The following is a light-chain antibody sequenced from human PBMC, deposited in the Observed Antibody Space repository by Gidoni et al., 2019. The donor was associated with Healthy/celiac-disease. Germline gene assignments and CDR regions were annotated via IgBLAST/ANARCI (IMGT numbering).Light chain of an antibody. CDR3: MQALQTHT. Sequence: DIALTQSPLLLPVTPGEPASISCRSSQSLLHSNGYNYLDWYLQKPGQSPQLLIYLGSNRASGVPDRFSGSGSGTDFTLKISRVEAEDVGVYYGMQALQTHTFGQGTKLEIK. CDR1: QSLLHSNGYNY. CDR2: LGS. J-gene: IGKJ2*01. V-gene: IGKV2-28*01.